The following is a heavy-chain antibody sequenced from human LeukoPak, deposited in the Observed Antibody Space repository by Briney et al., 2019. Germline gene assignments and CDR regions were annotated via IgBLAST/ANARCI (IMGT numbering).Heavy chain of an antibody. CDR3: ARSDYYGSSGYYYYYYGMDV. Sequence: GGSLRLSCAASGFTFSSYSMNWVRQAPGKGLEWVSSISSSSSYIYYADSVKGRFTISRDNAKNSLYLQMNSLRAEDTAVYYCARSDYYGSSGYYYYYYGMDVWGQGTTVTVSS. J-gene: IGHJ6*02. CDR1: GFTFSSYS. D-gene: IGHD3-22*01. CDR2: ISSSSSYI. V-gene: IGHV3-21*01.